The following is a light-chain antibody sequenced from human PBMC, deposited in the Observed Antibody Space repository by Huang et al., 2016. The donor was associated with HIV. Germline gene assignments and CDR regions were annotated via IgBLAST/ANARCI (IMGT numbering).Light chain of an antibody. V-gene: IGKV3-11*01. CDR2: DTS. CDR3: QQRSNWPLFT. Sequence: EIVLTQSPATLSLSPGERATLSCKASQSVSSSLAWYQQKPGQAPRLLIYDTSNRATGIPARFSGSKSGTDFTLTISSLEPEDFAVYYCQQRSNWPLFTFGPGTKVDIK. CDR1: QSVSSS. J-gene: IGKJ3*01.